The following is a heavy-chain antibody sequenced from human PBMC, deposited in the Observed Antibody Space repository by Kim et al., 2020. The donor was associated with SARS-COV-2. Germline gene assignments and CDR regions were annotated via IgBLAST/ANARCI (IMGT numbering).Heavy chain of an antibody. Sequence: YAQKVQGRVTMARDTSISAAYMDLSRLRSDDTAVYFCARNAAAGSSNWFDPWGQGTLVTVSS. V-gene: IGHV1-2*02. J-gene: IGHJ5*02. D-gene: IGHD6-13*01. CDR3: ARNAAAGSSNWFDP.